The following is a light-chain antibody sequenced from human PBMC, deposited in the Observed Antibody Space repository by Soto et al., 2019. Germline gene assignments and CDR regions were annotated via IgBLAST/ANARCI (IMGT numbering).Light chain of an antibody. V-gene: IGLV2-23*02. CDR1: SIDIGTYNL. CDR2: EVN. Sequence: QSALTQPASVSGSPGQSITISCTGTSIDIGTYNLVSWYQQHPAKAPKLMIYEVNKRPSGVSNRFSGSKSGNTASLTISGLQAEDAADYYCSSYAGSNTLIFGGGTKLTVL. CDR3: SSYAGSNTLI. J-gene: IGLJ2*01.